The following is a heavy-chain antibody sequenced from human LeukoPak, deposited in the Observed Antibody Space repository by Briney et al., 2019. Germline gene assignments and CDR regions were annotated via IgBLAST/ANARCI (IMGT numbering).Heavy chain of an antibody. V-gene: IGHV4-34*01. D-gene: IGHD3-10*01. CDR2: INHSGST. Sequence: SETLSLTCAVYGGSFSGYYWSWIRQPPGKGLEWIGEINHSGSTNYNPSLKSRVTISVDTSKNQFSLKLSSVTAADTAVYYCATYTQSGAQGVSDYWGQGTRVTVSS. J-gene: IGHJ4*02. CDR3: ATYTQSGAQGVSDY. CDR1: GGSFSGYY.